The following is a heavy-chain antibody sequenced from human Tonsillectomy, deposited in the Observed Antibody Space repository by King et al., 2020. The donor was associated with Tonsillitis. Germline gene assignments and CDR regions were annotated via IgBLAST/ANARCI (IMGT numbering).Heavy chain of an antibody. CDR3: AKMFSANSGAFDY. D-gene: IGHD3-10*02. Sequence: VQLVESGGGLVQPGESLRLSCEASGFTFSSYAMSWVRQAPGKGLELVSGISNIDDITYYTDSVKGRFTISRDNSKNTVYLLMTSLRAEDTAIYYCAKMFSANSGAFDYWGQGTLVSVSS. J-gene: IGHJ4*02. CDR1: GFTFSSYA. CDR2: ISNIDDIT. V-gene: IGHV3-23*04.